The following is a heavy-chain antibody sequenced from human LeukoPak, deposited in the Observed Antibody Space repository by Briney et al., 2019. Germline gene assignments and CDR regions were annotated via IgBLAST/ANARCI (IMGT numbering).Heavy chain of an antibody. J-gene: IGHJ6*04. CDR2: ISSSGSTI. Sequence: GGSLRLSCAASGFTFSTYSMNWVRQAPGKGPEGVSYISSSGSTIYYADSVKGRFTISRDNAKNSLYLQMNSLRAEDTAVYYCAELGITMIGGVWGKGTTVTISS. D-gene: IGHD3-10*02. CDR3: AELGITMIGGV. V-gene: IGHV3-48*04. CDR1: GFTFSTYS.